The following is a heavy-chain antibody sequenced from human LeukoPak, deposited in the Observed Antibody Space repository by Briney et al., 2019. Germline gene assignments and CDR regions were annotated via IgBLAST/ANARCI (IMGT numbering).Heavy chain of an antibody. J-gene: IGHJ4*02. Sequence: ASVKVSCKASGYTFTGYYMHWVRQAPGQGLEWMGRINANSGGTNYAQKFQGRVTMTRDTSISTAYMELSSLRSEDMAVYYCARESKSSGYPSFDYWGQGTLVTVSS. CDR1: GYTFTGYY. V-gene: IGHV1-2*06. CDR3: ARESKSSGYPSFDY. CDR2: INANSGGT. D-gene: IGHD3-22*01.